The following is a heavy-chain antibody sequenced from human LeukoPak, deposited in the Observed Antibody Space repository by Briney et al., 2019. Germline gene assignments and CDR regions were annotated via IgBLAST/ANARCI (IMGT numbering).Heavy chain of an antibody. CDR2: IDSSTRTI. J-gene: IGHJ4*02. D-gene: IGHD3-16*01. Sequence: PGGSLRLSCAASGFTFSTYSMNWVRQAPGKGLEWGTFIDSSTRTIFYADSVKGRFTISRDNAKNSLFLQMNSLRAEDTAVYYCARRVQSQVITADFDYWGQGALVTVSS. V-gene: IGHV3-48*04. CDR1: GFTFSTYS. CDR3: ARRVQSQVITADFDY.